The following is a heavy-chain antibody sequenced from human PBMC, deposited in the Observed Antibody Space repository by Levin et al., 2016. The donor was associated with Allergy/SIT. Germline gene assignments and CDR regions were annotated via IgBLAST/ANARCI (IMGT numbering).Heavy chain of an antibody. V-gene: IGHV4-39*01. D-gene: IGHD2-2*01. CDR2: IRYSGNT. J-gene: IGHJ4*02. Sequence: SETLSLTCTVSGGSISGTTYYWGWIRQPPGKGLEWIGSIRYSGNTYYNPSLKSRVTVSVDTSKNQFSLKLSSVTAAGTAVYYCARYCTYTSCYRGIDYWGQGTLVTVSS. CDR1: GGSISGTTYY. CDR3: ARYCTYTSCYRGIDY.